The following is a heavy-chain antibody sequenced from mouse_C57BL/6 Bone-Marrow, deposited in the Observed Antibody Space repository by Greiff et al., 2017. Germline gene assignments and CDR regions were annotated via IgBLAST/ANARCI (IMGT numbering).Heavy chain of an antibody. J-gene: IGHJ4*01. CDR1: GYTFTSYT. CDR2: INPSSGYT. V-gene: IGHV1-4*01. CDR3: ARCGYYEGYAMDY. D-gene: IGHD2-3*01. Sequence: VQLQQSGAELARPGASVKMSCKASGYTFTSYTMHWVKQRPGQGLEWIGYINPSSGYTKYNQKFKDKATLTADKSSSTAYMQLSSLTSDDSAVYYCARCGYYEGYAMDYWGQGTSVTGSS.